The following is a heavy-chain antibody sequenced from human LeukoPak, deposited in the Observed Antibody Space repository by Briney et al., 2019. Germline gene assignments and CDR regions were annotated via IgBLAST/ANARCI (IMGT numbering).Heavy chain of an antibody. CDR2: IKSKTDGGTT. D-gene: IGHD1-26*01. J-gene: IGHJ5*01. CDR1: GFTFSSAW. V-gene: IGHV3-15*01. CDR3: TTDRGRTELPLFAS. Sequence: GGSLRLSCAASGFTFSSAWMGWVRQAPGKGLEWVGRIKSKTDGGTTDYAAPVKVRFTISRDDSKTTLYLRMSSLKIEDTAVYYCTTDRGRTELPLFASWGQGTLVTVSS.